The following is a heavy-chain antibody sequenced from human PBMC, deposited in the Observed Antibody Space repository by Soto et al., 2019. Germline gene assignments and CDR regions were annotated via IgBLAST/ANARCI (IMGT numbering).Heavy chain of an antibody. D-gene: IGHD3-3*01. J-gene: IGHJ4*02. Sequence: QVQLVESGGGVVQPGRSLRLSCAASGFTFSSYAMHWVRQAPGKGLEWVAVISYDGSNKYYADSVKGRFTISRDNSKITRYLRMNCLRAEDTAVYYCARDRRDLRFLEWSYYFDFWGQGTLVTVSS. V-gene: IGHV3-30-3*01. CDR2: ISYDGSNK. CDR1: GFTFSSYA. CDR3: ARDRRDLRFLEWSYYFDF.